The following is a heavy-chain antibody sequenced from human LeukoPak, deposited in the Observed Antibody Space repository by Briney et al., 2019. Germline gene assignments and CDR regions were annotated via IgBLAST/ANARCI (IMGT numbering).Heavy chain of an antibody. CDR2: IYYSGST. V-gene: IGHV4-39*07. D-gene: IGHD3-22*01. Sequence: SETLSLTCTVSGGSISSSSYYWGWIRQPPGKGLEWIGSIYYSGSTYYNPSLKSRVTISVDTSKNQFSLKLSSVTAADTAVYHCAREGDSSGYYYGYWGQGTLVTVSS. CDR3: AREGDSSGYYYGY. J-gene: IGHJ4*02. CDR1: GGSISSSSYY.